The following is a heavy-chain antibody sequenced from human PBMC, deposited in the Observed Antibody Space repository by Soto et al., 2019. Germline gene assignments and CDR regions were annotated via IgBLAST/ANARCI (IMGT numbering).Heavy chain of an antibody. J-gene: IGHJ4*02. Sequence: SETLSLTCAVYGGSFSGYYWSWIRQPPGKGLEWIGEINHSGSTNYNPSLKSRVTISVDTSKNQFSLKLSSVTAADTAVYYCARWVNSGDYAVGYFDYWGQGTLVTVSS. CDR3: ARWVNSGDYAVGYFDY. D-gene: IGHD4-17*01. V-gene: IGHV4-34*01. CDR1: GGSFSGYY. CDR2: INHSGST.